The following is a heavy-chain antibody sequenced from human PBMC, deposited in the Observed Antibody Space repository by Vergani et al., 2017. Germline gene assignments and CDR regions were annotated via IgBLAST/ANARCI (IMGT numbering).Heavy chain of an antibody. D-gene: IGHD4-23*01. CDR1: GYTFTGYY. Sequence: QLQLVQSGAEVKKPGASVKVSCKASGYTFTGYYMHWVRQAPGQGLEWMGWINPNSGGTNYAQKFQGRVTMTRYTSISTAYMELSRLISDDTAVYYWARDRYGCNSGAYYYGMDVWGQGTTVTVSS. V-gene: IGHV1-2*02. CDR2: INPNSGGT. J-gene: IGHJ6*02. CDR3: ARDRYGCNSGAYYYGMDV.